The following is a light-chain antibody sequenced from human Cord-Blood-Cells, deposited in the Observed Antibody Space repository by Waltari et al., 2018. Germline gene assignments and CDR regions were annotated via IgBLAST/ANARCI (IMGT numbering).Light chain of an antibody. V-gene: IGKV4-1*01. J-gene: IGKJ5*01. CDR3: QQYYSTPIT. CDR2: WAS. CDR1: QSVLYSSNHKNY. Sequence: DIVMTQSLDSLAVSLGERATINCQSSQSVLYSSNHKNYLAWYQQKPGQPPKLLIYWASTRESGVPDRFSGSGSGTDFTLTISSLQAEDVAVYYCQQYYSTPITFGQGTRLEIK.